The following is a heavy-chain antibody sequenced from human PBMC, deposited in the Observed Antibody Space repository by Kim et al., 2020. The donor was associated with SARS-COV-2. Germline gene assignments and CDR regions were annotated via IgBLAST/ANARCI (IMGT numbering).Heavy chain of an antibody. CDR3: AKDGIAAAGTRPEEYFQH. CDR1: GFTFSSYG. CDR2: ISYDGSNK. D-gene: IGHD6-13*01. V-gene: IGHV3-30*18. J-gene: IGHJ1*01. Sequence: GGSLRLSCAASGFTFSSYGMHWVRQAPGKGLEWVAVISYDGSNKYYADSVKGRFTISRDNSKNTLYLQMNSLRAEDTAVYYCAKDGIAAAGTRPEEYFQHWGQGTLVTVSS.